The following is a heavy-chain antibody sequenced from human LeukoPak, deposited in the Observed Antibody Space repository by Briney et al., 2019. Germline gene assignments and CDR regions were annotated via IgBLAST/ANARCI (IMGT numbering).Heavy chain of an antibody. V-gene: IGHV3-74*01. CDR1: GFNFRSYW. CDR2: IKSDGSST. CDR3: ARDIRWYGSGSEGAFDV. D-gene: IGHD3-10*01. Sequence: GGSLRLSCAASGFNFRSYWMYWVRQAPGKGLVWVSRIKSDGSSTSYADSVKGRLTISRDNAKNTLYLQMNSLRAEDTAVYHCARDIRWYGSGSEGAFDVWGQGTMVTVSS. J-gene: IGHJ3*01.